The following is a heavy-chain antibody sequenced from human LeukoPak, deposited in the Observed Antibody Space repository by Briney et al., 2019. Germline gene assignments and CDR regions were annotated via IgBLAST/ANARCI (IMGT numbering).Heavy chain of an antibody. J-gene: IGHJ4*02. CDR3: VVY. CDR2: INQDGSGK. D-gene: IGHD1-26*01. CDR1: GFTFSTSW. V-gene: IGHV3-7*01. Sequence: GGSLRLSCAASGFTFSTSWMNWVRQAPGKGLEWVANINQDGSGKYYVDSVKGRFSISRDNAKNSLYLQMNSLRAEDTAVYCGVVYWGQGILVTVSS.